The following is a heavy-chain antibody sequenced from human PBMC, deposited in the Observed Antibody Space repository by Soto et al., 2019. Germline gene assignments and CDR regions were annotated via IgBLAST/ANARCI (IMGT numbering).Heavy chain of an antibody. Sequence: SETLSLTCAVSGGSISSGGYSWGWIRQPPGKGLEWIGYIYHSANTYYNPSLKSRVTISVDRSKNQFSLKLSSVTAADTAVYYCARGEDIVVVPAATSFDYWGQGTLVTVSS. CDR1: GGSISSGGYS. D-gene: IGHD2-2*01. CDR3: ARGEDIVVVPAATSFDY. CDR2: IYHSANT. J-gene: IGHJ4*02. V-gene: IGHV4-30-2*01.